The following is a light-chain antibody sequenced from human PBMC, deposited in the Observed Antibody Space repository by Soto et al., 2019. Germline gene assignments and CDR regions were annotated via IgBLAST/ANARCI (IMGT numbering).Light chain of an antibody. J-gene: IGKJ1*01. CDR3: YQYVIWT. CDR1: QSVSSSY. V-gene: IGKV3-20*01. CDR2: AAS. Sequence: IVCWNSPGTLSLSTGERATLSCRASQSVSSSYLAWYQQKPGQAPRLLIYAASSRATGIPDRFSGSGSGTDFTLSISRLEPEDFAVYYCYQYVIWTFGQGTKVDIK.